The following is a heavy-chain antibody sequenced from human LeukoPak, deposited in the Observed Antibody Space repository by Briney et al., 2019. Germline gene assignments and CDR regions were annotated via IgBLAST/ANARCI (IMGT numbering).Heavy chain of an antibody. V-gene: IGHV3-33*08. CDR2: IWYDGSNK. D-gene: IGHD1-26*01. CDR1: GFTFGSYW. J-gene: IGHJ4*02. Sequence: GGSLRLSCAASGFTFGSYWMTWVRQAPGKGLEWVAIIWYDGSNKYYADSVKGRFTISRDNSKNTLYLQMNSLRAEDTAVYYCATGHIVGPNDYWGQGTLVTVSS. CDR3: ATGHIVGPNDY.